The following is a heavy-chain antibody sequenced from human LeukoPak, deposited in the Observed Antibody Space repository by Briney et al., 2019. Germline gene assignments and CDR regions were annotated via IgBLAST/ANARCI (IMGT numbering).Heavy chain of an antibody. CDR3: AREGPYYDSSGYIPYFRY. Sequence: PSQTLSLTCTVSGGSISSGNYYWNWIRQPAGKGLEWIGRIYTSGSTHYNPSLKSRVTISVDTSKNHFSLKLSSVTAADTAVYCCAREGPYYDSSGYIPYFRYWGQGTLVTVSS. D-gene: IGHD3-22*01. V-gene: IGHV4-61*02. CDR1: GGSISSGNYY. CDR2: IYTSGST. J-gene: IGHJ4*02.